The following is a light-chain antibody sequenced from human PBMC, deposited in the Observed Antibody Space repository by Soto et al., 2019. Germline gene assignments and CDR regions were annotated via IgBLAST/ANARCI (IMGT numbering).Light chain of an antibody. CDR3: CSYAGSSTYVV. CDR1: SIDVGSYNL. V-gene: IGLV2-23*02. Sequence: QSPLTQPASVSGSPGQSITISCTGTSIDVGSYNLVSWYQQHPGKAPKLMIYEVSKRPSGVSNRFSGSKSGNTASLTISGLQAEDEADYYCCSYAGSSTYVVFGGGTKVTVL. CDR2: EVS. J-gene: IGLJ2*01.